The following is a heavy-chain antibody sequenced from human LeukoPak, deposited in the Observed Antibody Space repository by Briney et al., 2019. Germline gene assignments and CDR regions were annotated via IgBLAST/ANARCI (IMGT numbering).Heavy chain of an antibody. D-gene: IGHD6-19*01. J-gene: IGHJ2*01. V-gene: IGHV4-59*08. CDR2: IYYSGYT. CDR3: ARHQPLISVAATGYFDL. Sequence: PSETLSLTCTVSGGSINNHYCSWIRQSPGKRLEWIGYIYYSGYTSYNPSLKSRVTISTDTSRNQFSLKLNSVTAADTAVYYCARHQPLISVAATGYFDLWGRGTLVTVSS. CDR1: GGSINNHY.